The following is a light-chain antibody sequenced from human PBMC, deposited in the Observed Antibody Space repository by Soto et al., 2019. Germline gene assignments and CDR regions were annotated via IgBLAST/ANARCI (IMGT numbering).Light chain of an antibody. CDR3: QHYGNSPPFT. CDR1: QSISNDY. CDR2: GTS. Sequence: EIVLTQSPGTLSLSPGDRATLSCRASQSISNDYLAWYQQKVGQAPRLLLYGTSSRATGIPDRFSGSGSGTVFTLAISRLEPEDFAVYYCQHYGNSPPFTFGPGTKVDVK. V-gene: IGKV3-20*01. J-gene: IGKJ3*01.